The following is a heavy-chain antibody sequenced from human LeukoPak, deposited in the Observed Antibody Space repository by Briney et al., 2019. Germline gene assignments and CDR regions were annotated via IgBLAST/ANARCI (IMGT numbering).Heavy chain of an antibody. CDR1: GGSISSYY. CDR3: ARTYYYGSGSYYLDY. D-gene: IGHD3-10*01. CDR2: IYYSGST. V-gene: IGHV4-59*01. Sequence: SETLSLTCTVSGGSISSYYWSWIRQPPGKGLERIGYIYYSGSTNYNPSLKSRVTISVDTSKNQFSLKLSSVTAADTAVYYCARTYYYGSGSYYLDYWGQGTLVTVSS. J-gene: IGHJ4*02.